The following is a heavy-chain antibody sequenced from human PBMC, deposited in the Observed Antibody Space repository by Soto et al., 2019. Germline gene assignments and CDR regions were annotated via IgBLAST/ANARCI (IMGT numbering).Heavy chain of an antibody. CDR3: DRDDLLRAVPYYYSMDV. D-gene: IGHD3-10*01. V-gene: IGHV3-33*01. Sequence: GVSLRLSCAAPGFTFSSHGMHWVRQAPGKGLEWVAVIWYDGSIKYYADSVKGRFSISRDNYKNTLYLQMNSLRAEDTAVYYCDRDDLLRAVPYYYSMDVCGQGATVTVS. J-gene: IGHJ6*02. CDR1: GFTFSSHG. CDR2: IWYDGSIK.